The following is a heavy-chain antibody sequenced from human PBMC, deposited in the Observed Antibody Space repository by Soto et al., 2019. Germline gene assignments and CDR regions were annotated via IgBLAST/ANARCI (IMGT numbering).Heavy chain of an antibody. D-gene: IGHD5-12*01. CDR2: ISSSSSYI. V-gene: IGHV3-11*06. CDR1: GFTFSDYY. Sequence: QVQLVESGGGLVKPGGSLRLSCAASGFTFSDYYMSWIRQAPGKGLEWVSSISSSSSYIYYADSVKGRFTISRDNAKNSLYLQMNSLRAEDTAVYYCAREVVATISYFDYWGQGTLVTVSS. CDR3: AREVVATISYFDY. J-gene: IGHJ4*02.